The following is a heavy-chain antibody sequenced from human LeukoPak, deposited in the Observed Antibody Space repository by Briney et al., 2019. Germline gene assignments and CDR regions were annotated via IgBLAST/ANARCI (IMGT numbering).Heavy chain of an antibody. CDR2: ISSSSTYI. CDR1: GFTFDSYG. CDR3: ARGRAPILSRFLGRTYMDV. D-gene: IGHD3-3*01. J-gene: IGHJ6*03. Sequence: GGSLRLSCAASGFTFDSYGMNWVRQAPGKGLEWISSISSSSTYIYYADSVKGRFTISRDNAKNSLYLQMNSLRAEDTAVYYCARGRAPILSRFLGRTYMDVWGKGTTVTVSS. V-gene: IGHV3-21*01.